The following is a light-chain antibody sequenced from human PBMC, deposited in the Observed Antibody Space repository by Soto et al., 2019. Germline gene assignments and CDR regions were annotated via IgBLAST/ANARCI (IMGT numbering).Light chain of an antibody. CDR1: QSISTW. CDR3: QQYNAYPLT. V-gene: IGKV1-5*03. J-gene: IGKJ4*01. Sequence: DIQMTQSPSTLSASVGDRVTITCRASQSISTWLAWYQQKPGKAPTLLIYKASSLEGGVPSRFGGSGSGTLFNITISSLHPADFATYYCQQYNAYPLTFGGGTTVDIK. CDR2: KAS.